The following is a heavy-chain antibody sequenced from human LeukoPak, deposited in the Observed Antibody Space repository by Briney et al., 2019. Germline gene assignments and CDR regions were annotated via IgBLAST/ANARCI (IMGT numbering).Heavy chain of an antibody. CDR2: ICPGDSDT. CDR1: GYSFTSYW. J-gene: IGHJ4*02. V-gene: IGHV5-51*01. D-gene: IGHD6-6*01. Sequence: GESLKISCKGSGYSFTSYWIGWVRQMPGKGLEWMGIICPGDSDTRYSPSFQGQVTISADKSISTAYLQWSSLKASDTAIYYCARRSLSSLSYYFDYWSQGTLVTVSS. CDR3: ARRSLSSLSYYFDY.